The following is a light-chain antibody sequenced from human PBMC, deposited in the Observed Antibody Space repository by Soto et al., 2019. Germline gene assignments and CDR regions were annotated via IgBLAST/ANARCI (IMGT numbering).Light chain of an antibody. J-gene: IGLJ1*01. Sequence: QSALTQPPYASGSPGQSVTISCTGTSSDVGGYNYVSWYQHHPGKAPKLIIYEVYKRPSGVPDRFSGSKSGNTAALTVSGLQAEDEADYYCSSYVGTNSYVFGTGTKVTVL. CDR3: SSYVGTNSYV. CDR2: EVY. V-gene: IGLV2-8*01. CDR1: SSDVGGYNY.